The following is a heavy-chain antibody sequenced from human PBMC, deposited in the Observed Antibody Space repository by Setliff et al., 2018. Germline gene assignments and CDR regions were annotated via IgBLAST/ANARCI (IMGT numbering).Heavy chain of an antibody. V-gene: IGHV3-21*01. J-gene: IGHJ4*02. CDR2: IDSSSTWI. D-gene: IGHD6-25*01. CDR1: GFTFSSYT. CDR3: ARSRRPRRLQSDFDH. Sequence: GGSLRLSCAASGFTFSSYTMNWVRQAPGQGLEWVSSIDSSSTWIYYADSVKGRFTISRDNAKNSLYLQMNSLRAEDTATYYCARSRRPRRLQSDFDHWGQGTLVTVSS.